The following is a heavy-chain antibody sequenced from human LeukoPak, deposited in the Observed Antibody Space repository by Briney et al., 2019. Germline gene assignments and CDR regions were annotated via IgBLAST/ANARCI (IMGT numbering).Heavy chain of an antibody. CDR1: GFTFSNYA. Sequence: GGSLRLSCAASGFTFSNYAMSWVRQAPGKGLEWVSTISDSGSSTYYADSMKGRFTISRDNSKNTLYLQMNSLRAADTALYYCAKAGDYYDISGYSQVKYWGQGTLVTVSS. D-gene: IGHD3-22*01. CDR3: AKAGDYYDISGYSQVKY. J-gene: IGHJ4*02. V-gene: IGHV3-23*01. CDR2: ISDSGSST.